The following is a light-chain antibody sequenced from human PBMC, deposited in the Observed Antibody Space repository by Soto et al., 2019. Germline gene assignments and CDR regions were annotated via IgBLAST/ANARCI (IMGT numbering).Light chain of an antibody. Sequence: QSVLTQPASVSGSPGQSITISCTGTSSDVGGYNYVSWYQQHPGKAPKLMIYDVSNRPSGVSNRFSGSKSGNTATLTISGLQAEDEADYYCSSYTSSNTYVVFGGGTKVT. J-gene: IGLJ2*01. V-gene: IGLV2-14*01. CDR2: DVS. CDR1: SSDVGGYNY. CDR3: SSYTSSNTYVV.